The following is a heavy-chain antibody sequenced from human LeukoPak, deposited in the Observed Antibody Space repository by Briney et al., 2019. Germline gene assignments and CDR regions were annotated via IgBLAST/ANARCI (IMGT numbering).Heavy chain of an antibody. CDR2: INPNSGDT. J-gene: IGHJ4*02. Sequence: VASVKVSCKASGYTFTGYYMHWVRQAPGQGLEWMGWINPNSGDTNYAQKFQGRVTMTRDTSISTAYMELSRLRSDDTAVYYCARDKSGNSGWYSYFDYWGQGTLVTVSS. CDR1: GYTFTGYY. V-gene: IGHV1-2*02. CDR3: ARDKSGNSGWYSYFDY. D-gene: IGHD6-19*01.